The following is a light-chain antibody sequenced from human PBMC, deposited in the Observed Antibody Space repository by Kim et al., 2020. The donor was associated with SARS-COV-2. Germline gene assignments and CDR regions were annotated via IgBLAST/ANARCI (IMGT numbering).Light chain of an antibody. CDR2: RDS. Sequence: SEAQGQTSRSTCGGNNIGSKNVHWYQQKPGQAPVLVFYRDSHRPSGIPERFSGSNSGNTATLTISRAQAGDEADYYCQVWDSSTEVFGGGTQLTVL. V-gene: IGLV3-9*01. CDR3: QVWDSSTEV. J-gene: IGLJ3*02. CDR1: NIGSKN.